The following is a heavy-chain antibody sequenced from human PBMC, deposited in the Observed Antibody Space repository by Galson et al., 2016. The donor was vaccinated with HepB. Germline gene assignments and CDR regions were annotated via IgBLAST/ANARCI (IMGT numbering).Heavy chain of an antibody. CDR2: IYWDNDK. Sequence: PALVKPTQTLTLTCTFSGFSLSTSGVGVGWVRQPPGKALEWLALIYWDNDKRYRPSLRSRPTITKDTSKTQVVLTMTNMDPEDTATFYCVHRPEDRGGSPFDYWGQGTLVTVSS. V-gene: IGHV2-5*02. D-gene: IGHD2-15*01. J-gene: IGHJ4*02. CDR1: GFSLSTSGVG. CDR3: VHRPEDRGGSPFDY.